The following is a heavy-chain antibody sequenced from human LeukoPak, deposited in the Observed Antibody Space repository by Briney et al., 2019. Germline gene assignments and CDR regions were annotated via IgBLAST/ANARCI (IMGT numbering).Heavy chain of an antibody. CDR1: GYTFTSYG. CDR2: ISAYNGNT. Sequence: ASVKVSCKASGYTFTSYGISWVRQAPGQGLEWMGWISAYNGNTNYAQKLQGRVTMTTDTSTSTAYMELRSLRSDDTAVYYCARGPQYYDFWSGYYTRWFDPWGQGTLVTVSS. V-gene: IGHV1-18*01. J-gene: IGHJ5*02. CDR3: ARGPQYYDFWSGYYTRWFDP. D-gene: IGHD3-3*01.